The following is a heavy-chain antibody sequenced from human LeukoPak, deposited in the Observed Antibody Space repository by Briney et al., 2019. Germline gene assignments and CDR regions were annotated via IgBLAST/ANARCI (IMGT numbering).Heavy chain of an antibody. CDR1: GYTFTGYY. CDR2: INPNSGGT. Sequence: ASVKVSCKASGYTFTGYYMHWVRQAPGQGLEWMGWINPNSGGTNYAQKFQGWVTMTRDTSISTAYMELSRLRSDDTAVYYCARDTGDTYNWFDPWGQGTLVTVSS. J-gene: IGHJ5*02. V-gene: IGHV1-2*04. CDR3: ARDTGDTYNWFDP. D-gene: IGHD3-16*01.